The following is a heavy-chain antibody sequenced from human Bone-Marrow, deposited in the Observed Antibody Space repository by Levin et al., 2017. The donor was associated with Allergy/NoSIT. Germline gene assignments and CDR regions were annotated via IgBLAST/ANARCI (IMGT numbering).Heavy chain of an antibody. J-gene: IGHJ4*02. D-gene: IGHD3-16*01. CDR3: ASDRKLGLPDDLDY. V-gene: IGHV3-30-3*01. Sequence: SCAASGFTFSSYDMHWVRQAPGKGLEWLAVTSIDETKKFYADSVKGRFTISRDNSKNTLYLQMNSLRTEDTAVYYCASDRKLGLPDDLDYWGQGTLVTVSS. CDR1: GFTFSSYD. CDR2: TSIDETKK.